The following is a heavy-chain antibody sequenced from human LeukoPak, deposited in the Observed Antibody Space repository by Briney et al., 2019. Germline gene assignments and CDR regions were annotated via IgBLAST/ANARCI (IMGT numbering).Heavy chain of an antibody. D-gene: IGHD3-22*01. CDR1: GDSVSSNSAA. CDR3: ARDPLNYYDSSGPWFDP. J-gene: IGHJ5*02. Sequence: SQTLSLTCAISGDSVSSNSAAWNWIRRSPSRGLEWQGRTYYRSKWYNDYAVSVKSRITINPDTSKNQFSLQLNSVTPEDTAVYYCARDPLNYYDSSGPWFDPWGQGTLVTVSS. V-gene: IGHV6-1*01. CDR2: TYYRSKWYN.